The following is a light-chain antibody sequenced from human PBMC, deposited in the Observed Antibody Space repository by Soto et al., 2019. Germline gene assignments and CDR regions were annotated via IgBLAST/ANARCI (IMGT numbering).Light chain of an antibody. CDR2: RGN. CDR3: ATWDDSLSGVV. J-gene: IGLJ2*01. Sequence: QLVLTQPPSASGAPGQRVTISCSGSSSNIGSNYVYWYQQLPGTAPKLLISRGNQRPSGVPDRFSGSKSGTSASLAISGLPSEDEAVYYCATWDDSLSGVVFGGGTKLTVL. V-gene: IGLV1-47*01. CDR1: SSNIGSNY.